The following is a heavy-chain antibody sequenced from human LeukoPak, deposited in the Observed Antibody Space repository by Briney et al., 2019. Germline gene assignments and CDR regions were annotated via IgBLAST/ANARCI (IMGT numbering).Heavy chain of an antibody. CDR2: ISGSGGST. CDR3: AKFGTKLTGGSYFDY. CDR1: GFTFSSYA. V-gene: IGHV3-23*01. D-gene: IGHD1-1*01. Sequence: HPGGSLRLSCAASGFTFSSYAMSWVRQAPGKGLEWVSAISGSGGSTYYADSVKGRFTISRDNSKNTLYLQMNSLRAEDTAVYYCAKFGTKLTGGSYFDYWGQEPLVTVSS. J-gene: IGHJ4*02.